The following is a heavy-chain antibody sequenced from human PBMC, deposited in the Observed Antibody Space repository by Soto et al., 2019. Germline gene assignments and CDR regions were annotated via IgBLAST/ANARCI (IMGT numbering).Heavy chain of an antibody. Sequence: PGGSLRLSCAASGFTFSSYSMNWVRQSPGKGLEWVSSISSSSSYIYYADSVKGRFTISRDNAKNSLYLQMNSLRAEDTAVYYCARDLLVSYYGMDVWGQGTTVTVSS. CDR3: ARDLLVSYYGMDV. V-gene: IGHV3-21*01. D-gene: IGHD2-8*01. CDR2: ISSSSSYI. CDR1: GFTFSSYS. J-gene: IGHJ6*02.